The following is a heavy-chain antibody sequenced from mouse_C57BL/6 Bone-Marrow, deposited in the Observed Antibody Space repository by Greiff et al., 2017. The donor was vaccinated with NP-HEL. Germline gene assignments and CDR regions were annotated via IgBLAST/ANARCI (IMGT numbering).Heavy chain of an antibody. CDR1: GFTFSDYG. D-gene: IGHD2-3*01. CDR3: ARHGDGYYDFYYAMDY. Sequence: EVKLVESGGGLVQPGGSLKLSCAASGFTFSDYGMAWVRQAPRKGPEWVAFISNLAYSIYYADTVTGRFTISRENAKNTLYLDMSSLRSEDTAMYYCARHGDGYYDFYYAMDYWGQGTSVTVSS. CDR2: ISNLAYSI. J-gene: IGHJ4*01. V-gene: IGHV5-15*01.